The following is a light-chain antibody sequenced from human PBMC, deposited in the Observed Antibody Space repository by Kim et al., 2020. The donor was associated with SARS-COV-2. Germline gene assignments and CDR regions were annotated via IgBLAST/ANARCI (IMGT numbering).Light chain of an antibody. J-gene: IGLJ2*01. Sequence: PGGPARITCRGHSMGRKIGHGYQRMPGEAPVQVISYDSGRPSGIPERFSGSNSGNTATLTISRVEAGDEADYYCQVWDSSSDHRVVFGGGTQLTVL. CDR1: SMGRKI. CDR3: QVWDSSSDHRVV. V-gene: IGLV3-21*04. CDR2: YDS.